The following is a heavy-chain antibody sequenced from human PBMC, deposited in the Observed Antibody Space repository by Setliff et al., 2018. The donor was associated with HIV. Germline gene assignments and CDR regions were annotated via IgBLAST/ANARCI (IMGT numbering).Heavy chain of an antibody. CDR3: ARGRQPLDY. CDR2: INHTGST. Sequence: SETLSLTCAVYGGSFSGYYWTWIRQPPGKGLEWIGEINHTGSTNYNPFLKSRFTISVDTSKSQFSLRLRSVTAADTAVYYCARGRQPLDYWGQGTLVTVSS. J-gene: IGHJ4*02. D-gene: IGHD6-13*01. CDR1: GGSFSGYY. V-gene: IGHV4-34*01.